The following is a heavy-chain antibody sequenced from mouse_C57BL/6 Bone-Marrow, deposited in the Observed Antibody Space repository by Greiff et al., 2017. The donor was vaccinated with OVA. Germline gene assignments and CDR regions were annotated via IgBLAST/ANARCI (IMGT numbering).Heavy chain of an antibody. V-gene: IGHV14-4*01. J-gene: IGHJ2*01. D-gene: IGHD2-5*01. CDR1: GFNIKDDY. Sequence: EVQLQQSGAELVRPGASVKLSCTASGFNIKDDYMHWVKQRPEQGLEWIGWIDPENGDTEYASKFQGKATITADTSSNTAYLQLSSLTSEDTAVYYCTTHYSNLDYWGQGTTLTVSS. CDR3: TTHYSNLDY. CDR2: IDPENGDT.